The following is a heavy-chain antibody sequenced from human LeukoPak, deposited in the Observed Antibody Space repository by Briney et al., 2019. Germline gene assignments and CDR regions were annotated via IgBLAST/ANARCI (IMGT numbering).Heavy chain of an antibody. CDR1: GFTFSSYA. V-gene: IGHV3-23*01. Sequence: GGSLRLSCAASGFTFSSYAKSWVRQAPGKGLEWVSGISGSGVSTYYADSVKGRFNISRDNSKNMVYLQMNRLRAEDSALYYCAKEGYANSWYRFDYWGQGTLVTVSS. CDR3: AKEGYANSWYRFDY. J-gene: IGHJ4*02. CDR2: ISGSGVST. D-gene: IGHD6-13*01.